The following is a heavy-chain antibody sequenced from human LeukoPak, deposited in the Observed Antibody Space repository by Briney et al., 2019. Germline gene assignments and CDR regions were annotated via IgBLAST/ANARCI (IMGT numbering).Heavy chain of an antibody. CDR3: ASLKLIAGWFDP. J-gene: IGHJ5*02. Sequence: ASVKVSCKASGYTFTGYYMQWVRQAPGQGLEWMGWINPNSGGTNYAQKFRGRVTMTRDTSISTAYMELSRLRSDDTAVYYCASLKLIAGWFDPWGQGTLVTVSS. CDR2: INPNSGGT. D-gene: IGHD1-26*01. V-gene: IGHV1-2*02. CDR1: GYTFTGYY.